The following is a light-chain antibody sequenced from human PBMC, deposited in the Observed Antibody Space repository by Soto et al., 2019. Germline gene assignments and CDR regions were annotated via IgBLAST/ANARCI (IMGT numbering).Light chain of an antibody. J-gene: IGKJ4*01. CDR3: QQLNSYPLT. Sequence: DIQLTQSPSFLSASVGDRVTITCRASQDISDYLAWYQQRPGKAPKLLIYAASTLQSGVPSRFSGSGSGTEFTLTISSMQTEDFPNYYCQQLNSYPLTFGGGTKVDIK. CDR2: AAS. CDR1: QDISDY. V-gene: IGKV1-9*01.